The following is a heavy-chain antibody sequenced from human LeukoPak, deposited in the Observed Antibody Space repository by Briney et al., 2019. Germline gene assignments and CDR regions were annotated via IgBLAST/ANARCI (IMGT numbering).Heavy chain of an antibody. V-gene: IGHV3-30-3*01. CDR3: ARDPLSGYYDSSGYPYYFDY. Sequence: GRSLRLSCAASGFTFSSYAMHWVRQAPGKGLEWVAVISYDGSNKYYADSVKGRFTISRDNSKNTLYLQMNSLRAEDTAVYYCARDPLSGYYDSSGYPYYFDYWGQGTLVTVSS. J-gene: IGHJ4*02. CDR1: GFTFSSYA. D-gene: IGHD3-22*01. CDR2: ISYDGSNK.